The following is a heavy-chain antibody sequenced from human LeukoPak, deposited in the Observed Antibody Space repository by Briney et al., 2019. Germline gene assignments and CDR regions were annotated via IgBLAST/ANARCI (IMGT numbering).Heavy chain of an antibody. Sequence: SETLSLTCAVYGGSFSGYYWSCIRQPPGKGLEWIGEINHSGSTNYNPSLKSRVTISVDTSKNQFSLKLSSVTAADTAVYYCARANWGSSELDYWGQGTLVTVSS. J-gene: IGHJ4*02. V-gene: IGHV4-34*01. CDR2: INHSGST. CDR1: GGSFSGYY. CDR3: ARANWGSSELDY. D-gene: IGHD7-27*01.